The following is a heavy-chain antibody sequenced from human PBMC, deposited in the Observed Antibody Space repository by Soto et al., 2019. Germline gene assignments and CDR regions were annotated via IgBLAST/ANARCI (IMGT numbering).Heavy chain of an antibody. CDR1: GFTFSSYG. CDR2: ISYDGSNK. J-gene: IGHJ4*02. CDR3: AKGPSSGYYFLDY. V-gene: IGHV3-30*18. Sequence: QVQLVESGGGVVQPGRSLRLSCAASGFTFSSYGMHWVRQAPGKGLEWVAVISYDGSNKYYADSVKGRFTISRDNSKNTLYLQMNSLRAEDTAVYYCAKGPSSGYYFLDYWGQGTLVTVSS. D-gene: IGHD3-22*01.